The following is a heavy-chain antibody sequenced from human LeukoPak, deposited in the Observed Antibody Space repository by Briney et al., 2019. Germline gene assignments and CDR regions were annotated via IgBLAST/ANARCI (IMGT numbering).Heavy chain of an antibody. CDR2: IWYDGSNK. CDR1: GFTFSSYV. V-gene: IGHV3-33*01. J-gene: IGHJ4*02. CDR3: AREGRLSY. Sequence: PGRSLRLSCAASGFTFSSYVMHWVRQAPGKGLEWVAVIWYDGSNKYYADSVKGRFTISRDNSKKTLYLQMNSLRAEDTAVYYCAREGRLSYWGQGTLVTVSS.